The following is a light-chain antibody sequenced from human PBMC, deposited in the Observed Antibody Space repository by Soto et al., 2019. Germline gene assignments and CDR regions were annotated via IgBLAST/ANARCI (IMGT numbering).Light chain of an antibody. CDR3: QQYCSSHIT. CDR1: QSVSSSY. V-gene: IGKV3-20*01. J-gene: IGKJ5*01. Sequence: EIVLTQSPGTLSLSPGERATLACRASQSVSSSYLAWYQQKPGQAPRLLIYGASSRATGIPDRFSGSGSGTDFTLTISRLESEDFAVYYCQQYCSSHITFGQGTLLEIK. CDR2: GAS.